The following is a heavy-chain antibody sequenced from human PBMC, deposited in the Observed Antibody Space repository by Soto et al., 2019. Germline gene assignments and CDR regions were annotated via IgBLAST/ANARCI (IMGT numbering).Heavy chain of an antibody. CDR1: GGSISSVGYY. Sequence: TLSLTGTVSGGSISSVGYYCSWIRQHPGKGLEWIGYIYYSGSTYYNPSLKSRXXXSVXXXKNQFSLKLSSVTAADTAVYYCARGAYNWNEPAFDYGGQGTLVTVSS. D-gene: IGHD1-20*01. J-gene: IGHJ4*02. CDR2: IYYSGST. V-gene: IGHV4-31*03. CDR3: ARGAYNWNEPAFDY.